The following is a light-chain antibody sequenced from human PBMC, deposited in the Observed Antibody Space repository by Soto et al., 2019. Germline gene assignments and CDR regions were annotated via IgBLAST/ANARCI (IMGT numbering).Light chain of an antibody. Sequence: EIVLTQPPATLSSSPGERATLSCRASQTVSSKLAWYQHKPGQAPRLLVYDTSNRATGIPARFSGSGSGTDFTLTISSLEPEDFAVYYCQQYSDWPTFGQGTKVDIK. V-gene: IGKV3-11*01. CDR3: QQYSDWPT. J-gene: IGKJ1*01. CDR2: DTS. CDR1: QTVSSK.